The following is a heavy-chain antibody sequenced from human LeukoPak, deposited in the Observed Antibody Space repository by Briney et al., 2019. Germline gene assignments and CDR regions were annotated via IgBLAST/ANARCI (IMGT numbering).Heavy chain of an antibody. Sequence: GGSLRLSCAASGFTFSSYSMNWVRQAPGKGLEWVSYISSSSSTIYYADSVKGRFTISRDNAKNSLYLQMNSLRAEDTAVYYCANQKENYYDSSGYYEDWFDPWGQGTLVTVSS. CDR1: GFTFSSYS. J-gene: IGHJ5*02. D-gene: IGHD3-22*01. CDR2: ISSSSSTI. V-gene: IGHV3-48*01. CDR3: ANQKENYYDSSGYYEDWFDP.